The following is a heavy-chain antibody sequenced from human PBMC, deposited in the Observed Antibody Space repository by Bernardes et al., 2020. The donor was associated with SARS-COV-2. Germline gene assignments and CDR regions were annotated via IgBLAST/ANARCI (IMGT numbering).Heavy chain of an antibody. Sequence: GGSLRLSCAASGFTVSSNYMSWVRQAPGKGLEWVSVIYSGGSTYYADSVKGRFTISRDNSKNTLYLQMNSLRAEDTAAYYCAGDCGAAAARTCYYDYGMDVWGQGATVTVSS. CDR1: GFTVSSNY. D-gene: IGHD6-13*01. CDR2: IYSGGST. CDR3: AGDCGAAAARTCYYDYGMDV. V-gene: IGHV3-66*02. J-gene: IGHJ6*02.